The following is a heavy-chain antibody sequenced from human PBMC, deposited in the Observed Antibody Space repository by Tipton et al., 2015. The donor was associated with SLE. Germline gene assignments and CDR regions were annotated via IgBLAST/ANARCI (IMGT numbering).Heavy chain of an antibody. CDR1: GFTFSSYD. V-gene: IGHV3-64*02. D-gene: IGHD5-18*01. Sequence: GSLRLSCAASGFTFSSYDMHWVRQAPGKGLEYVSAISSNGGNTYYADSAMGRFSISRDNFKKAVYLQMNSLRAEDTGLYYCVRDPETWIQPITPFDYWGQGTLVTVSS. CDR3: VRDPETWIQPITPFDY. J-gene: IGHJ4*02. CDR2: ISSNGGNT.